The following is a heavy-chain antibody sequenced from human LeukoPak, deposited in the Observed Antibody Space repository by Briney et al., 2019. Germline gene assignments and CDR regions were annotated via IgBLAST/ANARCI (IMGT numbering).Heavy chain of an antibody. Sequence: SETLSLTCTVSGGSISSYYWSWIRQPPGKGLEWIGYIYYSGSTNYNPSLKSRVTISVDTSKNQFSLKLSSVTAADTAVYYCARDRHDFWSGSRDAFDIWGQGTMVTVSP. D-gene: IGHD3-3*01. CDR2: IYYSGST. J-gene: IGHJ3*02. V-gene: IGHV4-59*01. CDR3: ARDRHDFWSGSRDAFDI. CDR1: GGSISSYY.